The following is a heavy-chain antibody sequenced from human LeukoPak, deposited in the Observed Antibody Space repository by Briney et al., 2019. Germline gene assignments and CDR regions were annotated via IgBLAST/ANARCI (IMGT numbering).Heavy chain of an antibody. CDR1: DYSISSGYY. V-gene: IGHV4-38-2*01. J-gene: IGHJ4*02. CDR3: ARHYYYDSSGYPLDY. D-gene: IGHD3-22*01. Sequence: SETLSLTCAVSDYSISSGYYWGWIRQPPGKGLEWIGSIYHSGSTYYNPSLKSRGTISVDTSKNQFSLKLSSVTAADTAVYYCARHYYYDSSGYPLDYWGQGTLVTVSS. CDR2: IYHSGST.